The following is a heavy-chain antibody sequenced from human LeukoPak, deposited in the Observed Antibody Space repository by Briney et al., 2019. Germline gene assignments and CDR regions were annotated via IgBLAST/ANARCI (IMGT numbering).Heavy chain of an antibody. J-gene: IGHJ6*01. Sequence: GGSLRLSCAASGFTFSTYWMGWVRQAPGKGLEGVANIKEDGREQYYVDSVKGRFTIARNNANNSMYLQINSLTGEDTAVYFCARWVTTSYYGMYVWGQGTTVTVSS. CDR2: IKEDGREQ. CDR3: ARWVTTSYYGMYV. CDR1: GFTFSTYW. V-gene: IGHV3-7*05. D-gene: IGHD2-21*02.